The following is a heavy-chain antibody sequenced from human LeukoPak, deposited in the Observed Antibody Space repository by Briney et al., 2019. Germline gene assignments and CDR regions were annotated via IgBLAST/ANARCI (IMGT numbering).Heavy chain of an antibody. CDR3: ARVAYYYYYYMDV. V-gene: IGHV4-59*12. CDR1: GGSISSYY. CDR2: IYYSGST. Sequence: SETLSLTCTVSGGSISSYYWSWIRQPPGKGLEYIGYIYYSGSTNYNPSLKSRLTISVDTSKNQFSLKLTSVTAADTAVYYCARVAYYYYYYMDVWGKGTTVTVSS. J-gene: IGHJ6*03.